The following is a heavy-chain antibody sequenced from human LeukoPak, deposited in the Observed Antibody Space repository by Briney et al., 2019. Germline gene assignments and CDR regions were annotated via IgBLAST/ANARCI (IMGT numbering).Heavy chain of an antibody. V-gene: IGHV3-74*01. CDR2: INSDGSST. D-gene: IGHD1-1*01. Sequence: GGSLRLSCAVSGLTFSNYWMYWVRQAPGKRLVWVARINSDGSSTTYADSVEGRFTISRDNTKSMLHLQMHSLRVDDSDVYFCTRTTTTADWYFDLWGRGTLVTVSS. J-gene: IGHJ2*01. CDR3: TRTTTTADWYFDL. CDR1: GLTFSNYW.